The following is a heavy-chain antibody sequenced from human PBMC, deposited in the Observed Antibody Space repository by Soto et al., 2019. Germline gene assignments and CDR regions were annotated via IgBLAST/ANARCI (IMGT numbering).Heavy chain of an antibody. Sequence: GGSLRLSCAASGFTFSSYWMHWVRQAPGKGLVWVSRINSDGSSTSYADSVKGRFTISRDNAKNTLYLQMNSLRAEDTAVYYCARGGDMSWLQPYYYYGMDVWGQGTTVTVSS. CDR2: INSDGSST. V-gene: IGHV3-74*01. D-gene: IGHD5-12*01. J-gene: IGHJ6*02. CDR1: GFTFSSYW. CDR3: ARGGDMSWLQPYYYYGMDV.